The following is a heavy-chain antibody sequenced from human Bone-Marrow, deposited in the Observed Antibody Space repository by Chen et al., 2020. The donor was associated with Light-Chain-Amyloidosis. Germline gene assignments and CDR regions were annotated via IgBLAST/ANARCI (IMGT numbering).Heavy chain of an antibody. D-gene: IGHD5-12*01. J-gene: IGHJ4*02. CDR3: ARRRDGYNFDY. V-gene: IGHV5-51*01. CDR1: GYTFPNYW. CDR2: IYPDDSDA. Sequence: EVQLEQSGPEVIKPGESLKISCKGSGYTFPNYWIGWVRQMPGKGLEWIGVIYPDDSDARYSPSFEGQVTISADKSITTAYLQWRSLKASDTAMYYCARRRDGYNFDYWGQGTLVTVSS.